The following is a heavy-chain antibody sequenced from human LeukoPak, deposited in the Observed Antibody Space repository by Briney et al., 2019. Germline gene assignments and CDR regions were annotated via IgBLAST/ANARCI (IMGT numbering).Heavy chain of an antibody. V-gene: IGHV4-4*02. CDR1: GGSISSSNW. Sequence: KSSGTLSLTCAVSGGSISSSNWWSWVRQPPGKGLEWIGEIYHSGSTNYNPSLKSLVTISVDKSKNQFSLKLSSVTAADTAVYYCASRIVATIGLYYYGMDVWGKGTTVTVSS. D-gene: IGHD5-12*01. CDR3: ASRIVATIGLYYYGMDV. CDR2: IYHSGST. J-gene: IGHJ6*04.